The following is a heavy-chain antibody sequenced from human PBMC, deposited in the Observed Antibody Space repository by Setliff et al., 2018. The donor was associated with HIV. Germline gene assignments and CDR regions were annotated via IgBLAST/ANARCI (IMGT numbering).Heavy chain of an antibody. V-gene: IGHV1-46*01. D-gene: IGHD3-22*01. J-gene: IGHJ4*02. CDR3: ARGFDRDSRGYLLFFDY. CDR2: ITPSDSYT. Sequence: ASVKVSSKASGYIFTSHKIHWVRQAPGQGLEWMGIITPSDSYTVYAQKFQGRVTMTRDTSTSTVYMELSSLRSEDTAVYSCARGFDRDSRGYLLFFDYWGQGALVTVSS. CDR1: GYIFTSHK.